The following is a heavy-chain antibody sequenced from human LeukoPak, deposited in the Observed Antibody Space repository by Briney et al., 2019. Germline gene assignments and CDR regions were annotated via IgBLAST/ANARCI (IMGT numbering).Heavy chain of an antibody. CDR1: GYSFAGYG. CDR2: SSTYDGNT. J-gene: IGHJ4*02. D-gene: IGHD1-1*01. V-gene: IGHV1-18*01. CDR3: ARESNWAYYFDY. Sequence: GASVKVSCKASGYSFAGYGIGWVRQAPGQGLEWMGWSSTYDGNTKYAENFRDRVTMTTDTSSSTAYMDLRSLRSDDTAVYFCARESNWAYYFDYWGQGTLLTVSS.